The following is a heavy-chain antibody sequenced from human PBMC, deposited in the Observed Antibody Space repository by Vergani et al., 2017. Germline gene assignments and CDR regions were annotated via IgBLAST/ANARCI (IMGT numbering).Heavy chain of an antibody. D-gene: IGHD5-12*01. J-gene: IGHJ1*01. CDR1: GFTFSSYA. CDR2: ISYDGSNK. CDR3: ARGRRRMVATGLCDYVVSYFQH. Sequence: QVQLVESGGGVVQPGRSLRLSCAASGFTFSSYAMHWVRQAPGKGLEWVAVISYDGSNKYYADSVKGRFTISRDNSKNTLYLQMNSLRAEDTAVYYCARGRRRMVATGLCDYVVSYFQHWGQGTLVTVSS. V-gene: IGHV3-30-3*01.